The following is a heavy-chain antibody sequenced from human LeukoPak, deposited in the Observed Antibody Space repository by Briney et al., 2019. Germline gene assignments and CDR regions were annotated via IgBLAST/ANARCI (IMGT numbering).Heavy chain of an antibody. D-gene: IGHD3-3*01. CDR3: ARDLTMLGTPGDDIDY. J-gene: IGHJ4*02. CDR1: GFIFSSYW. Sequence: GGSLRLSCEASGFIFSSYWMHWVRQAPGKGLVWVSRIIENGRTTSYADSVKGRFTISRDNAKNTVYLQMTSLRAEDTAVYYCARDLTMLGTPGDDIDYWGQGSLVTVSS. CDR2: IIENGRTT. V-gene: IGHV3-74*01.